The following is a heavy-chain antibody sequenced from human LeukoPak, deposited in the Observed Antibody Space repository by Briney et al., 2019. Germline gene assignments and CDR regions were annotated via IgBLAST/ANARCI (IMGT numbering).Heavy chain of an antibody. D-gene: IGHD1-26*01. J-gene: IGHJ4*02. CDR3: ARGREWEPKVFDY. V-gene: IGHV4-34*01. Sequence: SETLSLTCAVYGGSFSGYYWSWVRQPPGKGLEWIGEIHYSGSTNYNASLKSRVTISVDTSKNQFSLKLSSVTAADTAVYYCARGREWEPKVFDYWGQGTLVTVSS. CDR2: IHYSGST. CDR1: GGSFSGYY.